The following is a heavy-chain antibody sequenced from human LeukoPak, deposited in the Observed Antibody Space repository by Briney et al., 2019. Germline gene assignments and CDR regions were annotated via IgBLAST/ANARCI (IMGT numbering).Heavy chain of an antibody. CDR2: NSPFNGNT. CDR3: TRYYITELEKHGSASYSPCYFDS. CDR1: AYTSSNYG. V-gene: IGHV1-18*04. D-gene: IGHD3-10*01. Sequence: ASVTVSCRPSAYTSSNYGAGWVRQAPGQGPEWMGWNSPFNGNTHYAQRLKGRVTRTTDTSRRTAYLEWRSPRSDDTAVDYCTRYYITELEKHGSASYSPCYFDSGGQGT. J-gene: IGHJ4*02.